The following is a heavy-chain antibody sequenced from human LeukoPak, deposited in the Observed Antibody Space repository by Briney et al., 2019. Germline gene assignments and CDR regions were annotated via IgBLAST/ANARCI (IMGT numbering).Heavy chain of an antibody. Sequence: GGSLRLSCAASGFTFSSYGMHWVRQAPGKGLEWVAFIRYDGSNKYYADSVKGRFTISRDNSKSTLYLQMNSLRAEDTAVYYCAKSSCSSTSCYHFDYWGQGTLVTVSS. CDR1: GFTFSSYG. D-gene: IGHD2-2*01. CDR2: IRYDGSNK. V-gene: IGHV3-30*02. CDR3: AKSSCSSTSCYHFDY. J-gene: IGHJ4*02.